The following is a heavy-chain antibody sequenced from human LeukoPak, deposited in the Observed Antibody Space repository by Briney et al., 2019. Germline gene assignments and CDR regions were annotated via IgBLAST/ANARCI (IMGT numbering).Heavy chain of an antibody. Sequence: GESLQISCKGSGYNFAKYWIGWVRPMPGKGVEWMGIIYPGDSDSRYSPSFQGQVTISADKSVTTAYLQWSSLKASDTAIYYCARLGYSAYPSGEFDYWGQGTQVTVSS. V-gene: IGHV5-51*01. D-gene: IGHD5-12*01. CDR1: GYNFAKYW. CDR2: IYPGDSDS. J-gene: IGHJ4*02. CDR3: ARLGYSAYPSGEFDY.